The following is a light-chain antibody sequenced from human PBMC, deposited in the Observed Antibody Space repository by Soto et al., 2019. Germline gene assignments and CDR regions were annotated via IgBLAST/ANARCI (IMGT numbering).Light chain of an antibody. Sequence: EIVLTQSPGTLSLSPGERATLSCRASQSVSSSYLAWYQQKPGQAPRLLIYGASSRATGIPDRFSGSGSGTGFTLTISRLEPEDFAVYYCHQYDSSPLTFGGGTMVEIK. V-gene: IGKV3-20*01. CDR1: QSVSSSY. CDR3: HQYDSSPLT. J-gene: IGKJ4*01. CDR2: GAS.